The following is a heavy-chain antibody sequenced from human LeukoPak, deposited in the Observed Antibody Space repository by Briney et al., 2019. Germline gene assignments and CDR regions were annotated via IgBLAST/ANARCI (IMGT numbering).Heavy chain of an antibody. D-gene: IGHD2-8*01. V-gene: IGHV4-39*07. Sequence: SETLSLTCTVSRGSVSSSTYCWGWVRQPPGKGLEWIASIYYTGSTYYNPSLKSRVTISLDMSKNEFFLTMTSVTAADTAVYFCTAEKNGSPHYWGQGTQVTVSS. CDR3: TAEKNGSPHY. CDR2: IYYTGST. J-gene: IGHJ4*02. CDR1: RGSVSSSTYC.